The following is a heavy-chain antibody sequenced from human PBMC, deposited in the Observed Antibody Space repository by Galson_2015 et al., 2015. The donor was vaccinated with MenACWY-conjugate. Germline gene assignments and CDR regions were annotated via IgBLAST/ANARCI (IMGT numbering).Heavy chain of an antibody. CDR2: VDPEDGET. CDR1: GYTFTDYY. CDR3: ATQPIAVAVDYYYYYYMDV. Sequence: VKVSCKVSGYTFTDYYMHWVQQAPGKGLEWMGLVDPEDGETIYAEKFQGRVTITADTSTDTAYMELSSLRSEDTAVYYCATQPIAVAVDYYYYYYMDVWGKGTTVTVSS. D-gene: IGHD6-19*01. J-gene: IGHJ6*03. V-gene: IGHV1-69-2*01.